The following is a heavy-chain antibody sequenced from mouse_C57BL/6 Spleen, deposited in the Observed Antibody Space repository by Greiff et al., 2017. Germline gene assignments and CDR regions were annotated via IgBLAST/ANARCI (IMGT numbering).Heavy chain of an antibody. J-gene: IGHJ2*01. Sequence: VKLQQSGAELVRPGASVTLSCKASGYTFTDYEMHWVKQTPVHGLEWIGAIDPETGGTAYNQKFKGKAILTADKSSSTAYMELRSLTSEDSAVYYCTRWRGYYDYWGQGTTLTVSS. CDR2: IDPETGGT. CDR3: TRWRGYYDY. D-gene: IGHD2-3*01. V-gene: IGHV1-15*01. CDR1: GYTFTDYE.